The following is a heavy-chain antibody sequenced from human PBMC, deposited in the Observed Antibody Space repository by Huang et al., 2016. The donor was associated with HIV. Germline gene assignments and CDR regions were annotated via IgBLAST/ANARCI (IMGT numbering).Heavy chain of an antibody. CDR3: ARGQLGSYGDYDVLY. CDR1: GGTFSKYA. CDR2: IITMLGTP. J-gene: IGHJ4*02. D-gene: IGHD4-17*01. V-gene: IGHV1-69*13. Sequence: QVQLVQSGAEVKTPGSSVKVSCKASGGTFSKYAISWVRQAPGQGLEWMGGIITMLGTPNDARKFQGRVTITADDSTSTTYVEVSSLRSEDTALYYCARGQLGSYGDYDVLYWGQGTLVTVSS.